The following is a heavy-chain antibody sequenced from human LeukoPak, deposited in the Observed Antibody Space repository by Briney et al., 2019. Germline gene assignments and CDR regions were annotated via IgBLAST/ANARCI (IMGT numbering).Heavy chain of an antibody. CDR3: TTDPIAVAGTRVSLLLSA. J-gene: IGHJ5*02. V-gene: IGHV3-23*01. Sequence: GGSLRLSCAASGFTFSNYAMSWVRQAPGKGLEWVSAITNSGDNTYYADSVKGRFTISRDNAKNSLYLQMNSLKTEDTAVYYCTTDPIAVAGTRVSLLLSAWGQGTLVTVSS. CDR1: GFTFSNYA. D-gene: IGHD6-19*01. CDR2: ITNSGDNT.